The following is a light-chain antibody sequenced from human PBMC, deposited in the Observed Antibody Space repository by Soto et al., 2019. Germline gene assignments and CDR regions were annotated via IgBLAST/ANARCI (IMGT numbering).Light chain of an antibody. CDR1: QNINNW. Sequence: DIQMTQSPSTLSASVGDRVTITCRASQNINNWLAWYQQKPGMAPKLLIYDASSLGSGVPSRFSGSGSGTEFSLTINSLQPDDFATYYCQQYNSDSWAFGQGTKVEI. V-gene: IGKV1-5*01. J-gene: IGKJ1*01. CDR2: DAS. CDR3: QQYNSDSWA.